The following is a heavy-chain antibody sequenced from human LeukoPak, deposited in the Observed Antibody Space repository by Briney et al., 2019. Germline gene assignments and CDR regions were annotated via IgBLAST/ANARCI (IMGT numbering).Heavy chain of an antibody. V-gene: IGHV4-59*08. CDR2: IYYSGST. J-gene: IGHJ4*02. CDR1: GGSISSYY. CDR3: ARLGVSSGYDYELGFDY. Sequence: PSETLSLTCTVSGGSISSYYWSWIRQPPGKRLEWIGYIYYSGSTNYNPSLKSRVTISVDTSKNQFSLKLSSVTAADTAVYYCARLGVSSGYDYELGFDYWGQGTLVTVSS. D-gene: IGHD5-12*01.